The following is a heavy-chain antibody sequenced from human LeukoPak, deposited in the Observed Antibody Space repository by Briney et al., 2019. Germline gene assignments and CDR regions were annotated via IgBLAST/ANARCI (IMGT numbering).Heavy chain of an antibody. J-gene: IGHJ5*02. Sequence: SETLSLTCTVSGGSISSSSYYWGWIRQPPGKGLEWIGSIYYSGSTYYNPSLESRVTISVDTSKNQFSLKLSSVTGADTAVYYCARHEYWFDPWGQGTLVTVSS. CDR3: ARHEYWFDP. CDR2: IYYSGST. V-gene: IGHV4-39*01. CDR1: GGSISSSSYY.